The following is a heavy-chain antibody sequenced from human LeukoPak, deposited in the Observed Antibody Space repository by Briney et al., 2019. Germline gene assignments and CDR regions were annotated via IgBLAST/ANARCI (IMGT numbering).Heavy chain of an antibody. CDR3: ARDAPQYYDSSGYYKDDAFDI. D-gene: IGHD3-22*01. CDR1: GGTFSSYA. Sequence: GASVKVSCKASGGTFSSYAISWVRQAPGQGLEWMGRIIPILGIANYAQKFQGRVTITADKSTSTAYMELSSLRSEDTAVYNCARDAPQYYDSSGYYKDDAFDIWGQGTMVTVSS. V-gene: IGHV1-69*04. CDR2: IIPILGIA. J-gene: IGHJ3*02.